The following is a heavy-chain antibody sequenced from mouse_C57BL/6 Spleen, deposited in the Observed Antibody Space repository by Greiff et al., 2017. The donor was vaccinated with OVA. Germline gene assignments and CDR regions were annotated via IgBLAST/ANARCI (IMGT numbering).Heavy chain of an antibody. CDR3: TTGYYGNFNFDY. J-gene: IGHJ2*01. D-gene: IGHD2-1*01. CDR1: GFNIKDYY. CDR2: IDPEDGDT. Sequence: EVQLQQSGAELVRPGASVKLSCTASGFNIKDYYMHWVKQRPEQGLEWIGRIDPEDGDTEYAPKFKGKATMTADTSSNTAYLQLSSLTSEDTAVYYCTTGYYGNFNFDYWGQGTTLTVSS. V-gene: IGHV14-1*01.